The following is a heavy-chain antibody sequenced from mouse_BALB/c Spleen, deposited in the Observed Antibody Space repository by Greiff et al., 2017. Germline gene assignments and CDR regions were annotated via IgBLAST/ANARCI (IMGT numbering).Heavy chain of an antibody. V-gene: IGHV2-9-2*01. CDR1: GFSLTSYD. Sequence: VKVVESGPGLVAPSQSLSITCTVSGFSLTSYDISWIRQPPGKGLEWLGVIWTGGGTNYNSAFMSRLSISKDNSKSQVFLKMNSLQTDDTAIYYGVRDDYDVGTWFAYWGQGTLVTVSA. CDR2: IWTGGGT. D-gene: IGHD2-4*01. CDR3: VRDDYDVGTWFAY. J-gene: IGHJ3*01.